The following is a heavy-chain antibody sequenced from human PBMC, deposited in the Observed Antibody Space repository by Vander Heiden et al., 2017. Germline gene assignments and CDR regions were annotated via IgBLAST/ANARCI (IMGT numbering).Heavy chain of an antibody. D-gene: IGHD3-9*01. Sequence: EVQLVESGGGLVQPGGSLRLSCAASGFTFRSYWMSWVRQAPGKGLEWVANIKQDGSEKYYVDYVKGRFTISRDNAKNSLYLQMNSLRAEDTAVYYCARDFFDILTGYYFGVGGFDYWGQGTLVTVSS. CDR1: GFTFRSYW. CDR3: ARDFFDILTGYYFGVGGFDY. V-gene: IGHV3-7*01. J-gene: IGHJ4*02. CDR2: IKQDGSEK.